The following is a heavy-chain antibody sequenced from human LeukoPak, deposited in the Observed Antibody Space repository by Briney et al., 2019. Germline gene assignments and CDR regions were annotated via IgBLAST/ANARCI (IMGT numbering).Heavy chain of an antibody. CDR1: GFTFSSYG. D-gene: IGHD2-2*01. Sequence: GGSLRLSCAASGFTFSSYGMHWVRQAPGKGLEWVAFIRYDGSNKYYADSVKGRFTISRDNSKNTLYLQMNSLRAEDTAVYYCARDRYQLLSTVPYYMDVWGKGTTVTVSS. CDR3: ARDRYQLLSTVPYYMDV. CDR2: IRYDGSNK. V-gene: IGHV3-30*02. J-gene: IGHJ6*03.